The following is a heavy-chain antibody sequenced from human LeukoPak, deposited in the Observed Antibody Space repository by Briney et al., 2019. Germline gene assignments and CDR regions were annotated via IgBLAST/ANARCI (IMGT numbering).Heavy chain of an antibody. CDR3: ARVGPDYDSSGYDYYYYYGMDV. CDR1: GYTFTSYG. D-gene: IGHD3-22*01. J-gene: IGHJ6*02. CDR2: ISAYNGNT. Sequence: GSSVKVSCKASGYTFTSYGISGLRQAPGQGLDGMGWISAYNGNTNYAQKLQDRVTMTTDTSTSTAYMELRSLRSDDTAVYYCARVGPDYDSSGYDYYYYYGMDVWGQGTTVTVSS. V-gene: IGHV1-18*01.